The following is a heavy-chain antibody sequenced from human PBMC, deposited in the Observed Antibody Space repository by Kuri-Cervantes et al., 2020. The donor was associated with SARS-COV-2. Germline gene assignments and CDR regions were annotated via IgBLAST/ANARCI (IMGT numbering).Heavy chain of an antibody. V-gene: IGHV4-30-4*08. D-gene: IGHD4-11*01. J-gene: IGHJ6*03. CDR3: ARGYSNEIYYYYMDV. CDR2: IYYSGST. CDR1: GGSISSGDYY. Sequence: SCTVSGGSISSGDYYWSWTRQPPGKGLEWIGCIYYSGSTYYNPSLKSRVTISVDTSKNQFSLKLSSVTAADTAVYYCARGYSNEIYYYYMDVWGKGTTVTVSS.